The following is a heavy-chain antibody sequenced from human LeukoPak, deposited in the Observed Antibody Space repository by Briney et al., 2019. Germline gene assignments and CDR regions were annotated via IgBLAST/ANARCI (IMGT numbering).Heavy chain of an antibody. CDR3: AREGAYRTYGDYSPFDF. D-gene: IGHD4-17*01. Sequence: SETLSLTCVVSGDSVSSLNYYWGWIRQPPGKGLEWIGTTHYSGNTYYNPSLKSRVIISLDTSKNQFSLKLNSVTAADTGVYYCAREGAYRTYGDYSPFDFWGQGTLVTVSS. CDR1: GDSVSSLNYY. V-gene: IGHV4-39*07. J-gene: IGHJ5*01. CDR2: THYSGNT.